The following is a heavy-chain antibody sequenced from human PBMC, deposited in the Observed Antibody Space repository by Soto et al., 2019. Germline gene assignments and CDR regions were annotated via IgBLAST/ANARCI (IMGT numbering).Heavy chain of an antibody. CDR1: GGSVSSGSYY. Sequence: QVQLQESGPGLVKPSETLSLTCTVSGGSVSSGSYYWSWIRQPPGKGLEWIGYIYYSGSTNYNPSLKSRVTISVDTSKNQFSLKLSSVTAADTAVYYCARDFHNYGGIDYWGQGTLVTVSS. J-gene: IGHJ4*02. CDR3: ARDFHNYGGIDY. D-gene: IGHD4-17*01. V-gene: IGHV4-61*01. CDR2: IYYSGST.